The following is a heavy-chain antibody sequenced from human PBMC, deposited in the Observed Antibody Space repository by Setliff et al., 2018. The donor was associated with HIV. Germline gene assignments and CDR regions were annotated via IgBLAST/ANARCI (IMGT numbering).Heavy chain of an antibody. V-gene: IGHV3-23*01. CDR1: GFTFSNYA. CDR2: IYGSSGST. Sequence: PGGSLRLSCAASGFTFSNYAMGWVRQAPGKGLEWVSAIYGSSGSTNYADSVRGRFTISRNNSKNMLYLQMNRLRAEDTAVYYCAKGQDGLMYNWFDPWGHGTLVTVSS. J-gene: IGHJ5*02. CDR3: AKGQDGLMYNWFDP.